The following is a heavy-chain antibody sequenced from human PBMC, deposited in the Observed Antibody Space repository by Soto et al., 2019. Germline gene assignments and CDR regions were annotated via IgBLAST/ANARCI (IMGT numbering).Heavy chain of an antibody. D-gene: IGHD2-8*01. V-gene: IGHV4-39*01. Sequence: QLQLQESGPGLVKPSETLSLTCTVSGGSISSSSYYWGWIRQPPGKGLEWIGSIYYSGSTYYNPSLKSRVTISVDTSKNQFSLKLSSVTAADTAVYYCARLPREVYAQKYYFDYWGQGTLVTVSS. CDR1: GGSISSSSYY. J-gene: IGHJ4*02. CDR3: ARLPREVYAQKYYFDY. CDR2: IYYSGST.